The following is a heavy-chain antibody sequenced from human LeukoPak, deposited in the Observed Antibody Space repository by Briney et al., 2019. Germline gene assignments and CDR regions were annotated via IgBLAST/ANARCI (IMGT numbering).Heavy chain of an antibody. V-gene: IGHV5-51*01. CDR3: ARQARGGSCKEAFSY. J-gene: IGHJ4*02. D-gene: IGHD2-15*01. Sequence: GESLKISCKGSGYSSTNYWIGWVRQMPGKGLEWMGIIYPGDSDTRYSPSFQGQVTISADKSISTAYLQWSSLKASDTAMYYCARQARGGSCKEAFSYWGQGTLVTVSS. CDR2: IYPGDSDT. CDR1: GYSSTNYW.